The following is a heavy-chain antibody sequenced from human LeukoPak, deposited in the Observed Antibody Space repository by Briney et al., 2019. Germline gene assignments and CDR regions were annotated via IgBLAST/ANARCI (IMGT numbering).Heavy chain of an antibody. J-gene: IGHJ4*02. CDR2: IAWDGITT. CDR3: ARDVWESYFDY. Sequence: PGGSLRLSCAASGFTFDDYAMHWVRQAPGKGLEWVSLIAWDGITTYYADPVKGRFTISRDNSKNSLYLQMNSLRAEDTALYYCARDVWESYFDYWGQGTLVTVSS. D-gene: IGHD3-16*01. CDR1: GFTFDDYA. V-gene: IGHV3-43D*03.